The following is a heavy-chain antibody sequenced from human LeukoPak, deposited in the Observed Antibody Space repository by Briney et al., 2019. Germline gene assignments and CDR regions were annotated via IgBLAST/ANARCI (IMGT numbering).Heavy chain of an antibody. J-gene: IGHJ5*02. Sequence: GGSLRLSCAGSGFTFSSYEMNWVRQAPGKGLEWVSYISSSGSTIYYADSVKGRFTISRDNAKNSLYLQMNSLRAEDTAVYYCARDSQGRWFDPWRQGTLVTVSS. CDR2: ISSSGSTI. V-gene: IGHV3-48*03. CDR1: GFTFSSYE. CDR3: ARDSQGRWFDP.